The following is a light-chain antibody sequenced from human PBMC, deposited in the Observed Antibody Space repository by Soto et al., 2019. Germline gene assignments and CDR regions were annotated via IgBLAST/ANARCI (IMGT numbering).Light chain of an antibody. CDR3: NSFTTSGTYV. CDR2: DVS. CDR1: SSDVGAYNY. Sequence: ALTQPASVSGSPGQSIAISCTGTSSDVGAYNYVSWYQQYPGKAPKVMIFDVSNRPSGVSNRFSGSKSDNTASLTISGLQAEDEADYYCNSFTTSGTYVFGTGTKVTVL. J-gene: IGLJ1*01. V-gene: IGLV2-14*01.